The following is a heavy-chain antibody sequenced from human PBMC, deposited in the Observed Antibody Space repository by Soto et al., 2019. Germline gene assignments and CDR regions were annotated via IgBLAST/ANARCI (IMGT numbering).Heavy chain of an antibody. V-gene: IGHV1-18*01. D-gene: IGHD3-22*01. J-gene: IGHJ4*02. CDR1: GYTFNTYG. CDR2: ISAYNGNT. CDR3: ARESYYYDSSGLDY. Sequence: ASVKVSCKASGYTFNTYGISWVRQAPGQGLEWMGWISAYNGNTNFAQKLQGRVTMTTDTSTSTAYMELRSLRSDDTAVYYCARESYYYDSSGLDYWGQGTLVTVSS.